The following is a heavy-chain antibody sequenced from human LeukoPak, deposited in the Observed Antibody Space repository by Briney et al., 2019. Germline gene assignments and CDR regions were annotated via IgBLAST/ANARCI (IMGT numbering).Heavy chain of an antibody. Sequence: GGSLGLSCAASGFTFSNYWLTWVRQAPGQGLEWVANIKQDGSEKHYVDSVKGRFTISRDNAKNSLYLQMNSLRAEDTAVYYCAGDRQIAYWGQGTLVTVSS. J-gene: IGHJ4*02. CDR2: IKQDGSEK. V-gene: IGHV3-7*01. CDR1: GFTFSNYW. CDR3: AGDRQIAY.